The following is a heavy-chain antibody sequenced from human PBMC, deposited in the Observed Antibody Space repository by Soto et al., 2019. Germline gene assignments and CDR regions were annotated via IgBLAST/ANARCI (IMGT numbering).Heavy chain of an antibody. D-gene: IGHD1-26*01. J-gene: IGHJ6*02. V-gene: IGHV1-69*06. Sequence: GASVKVSCKASGGTFSSYAISWVRQAPGQGLEWMGGIIPIFGTANYAQKFQGRVTITADKSTSTAYMELSSLRSEDTAVYYCAIGRALSTIVVYGMDVWGQGTTVTVSS. CDR3: AIGRALSTIVVYGMDV. CDR1: GGTFSSYA. CDR2: IIPIFGTA.